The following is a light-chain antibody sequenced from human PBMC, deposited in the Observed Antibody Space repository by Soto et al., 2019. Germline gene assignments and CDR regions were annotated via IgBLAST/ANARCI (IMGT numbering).Light chain of an antibody. V-gene: IGLV1-44*01. Sequence: QSVLTQPPSASGTPGQRVTMSCSGSSSNIGTSTVNWYQVLPGAAPKLLIYNNNQWPSGVPDRFSGSKSGTSASLAISGLQSEDEADYYCASWDDDLNGVLFGGGTQLTVL. CDR2: NNN. CDR3: ASWDDDLNGVL. CDR1: SSNIGTST. J-gene: IGLJ7*01.